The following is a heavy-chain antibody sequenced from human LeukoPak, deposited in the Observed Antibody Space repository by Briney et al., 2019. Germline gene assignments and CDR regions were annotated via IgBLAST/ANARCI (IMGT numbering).Heavy chain of an antibody. V-gene: IGHV1-69*05. D-gene: IGHD1-26*01. Sequence: SSVKVSCKASGGTFSSYAISWVRQAPGQGLEWMGRIIPIFGTANYAQKFQGRVTITTDESTSTAYMELSSLRSEDTAVYYCARDPNPVWENGWFDPWGQGTLVTVSS. CDR3: ARDPNPVWENGWFDP. CDR1: GGTFSSYA. CDR2: IIPIFGTA. J-gene: IGHJ5*02.